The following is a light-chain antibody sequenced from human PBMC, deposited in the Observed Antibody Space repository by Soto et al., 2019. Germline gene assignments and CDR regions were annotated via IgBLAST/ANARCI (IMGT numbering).Light chain of an antibody. CDR1: PSVTNY. CDR2: GAS. Sequence: EIVLTQSPATLSLSPGERATLSCRASPSVTNYLAWYQQKPGQAPRLLIFGASSRASGIPARFSGSGSGTEFTLTISSLQSEDFAVYYCQHYNNWPPWTFGQGTKV. V-gene: IGKV3D-15*01. CDR3: QHYNNWPPWT. J-gene: IGKJ1*01.